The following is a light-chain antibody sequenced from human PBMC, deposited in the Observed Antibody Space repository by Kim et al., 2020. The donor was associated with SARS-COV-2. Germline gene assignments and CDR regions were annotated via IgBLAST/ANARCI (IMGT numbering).Light chain of an antibody. V-gene: IGLV3-9*01. CDR2: RDN. CDR3: QVWDSDSSTYV. Sequence: LGQTARITCGGNNIGSKNVHWYQQKPGQAPVLVIYRDNDRPSGIPERFSGSNSGNTATLTISRAQVGDEADYYCQVWDSDSSTYVFGTGTKVTVL. CDR1: NIGSKN. J-gene: IGLJ1*01.